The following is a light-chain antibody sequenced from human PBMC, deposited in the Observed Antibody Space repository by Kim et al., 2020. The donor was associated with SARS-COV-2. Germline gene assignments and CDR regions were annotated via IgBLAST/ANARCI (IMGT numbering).Light chain of an antibody. Sequence: GQSITISCTGSSSDVGGYNYVSWYQQHPGKAPQLMIYAVSQRPSGISNRFSASKSGNTASLTISGLQAEDEADYYCSSYTSDISWVFGGGTQLTVL. CDR3: SSYTSDISWV. J-gene: IGLJ3*02. CDR1: SSDVGGYNY. V-gene: IGLV2-14*04. CDR2: AVS.